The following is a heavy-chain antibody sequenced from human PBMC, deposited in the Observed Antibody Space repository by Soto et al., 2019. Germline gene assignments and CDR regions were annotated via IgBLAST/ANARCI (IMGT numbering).Heavy chain of an antibody. CDR3: GRGSGLNRFDP. Sequence: QVQLVQSGAEVKKPGASVKVSCKASGYTFTNYAMHWVRQAPGQRLEWMGWINAGNGNTKYSQKFQGRVTITRDTSASTAYMELGSLRSEDTAIYYCGRGSGLNRFDPWGQGTLVTVSS. CDR2: INAGNGNT. J-gene: IGHJ5*02. CDR1: GYTFTNYA. D-gene: IGHD3-10*01. V-gene: IGHV1-3*01.